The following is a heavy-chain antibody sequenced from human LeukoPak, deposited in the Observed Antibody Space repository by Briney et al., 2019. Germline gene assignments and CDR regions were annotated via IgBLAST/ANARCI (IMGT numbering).Heavy chain of an antibody. J-gene: IGHJ3*02. V-gene: IGHV3-74*01. D-gene: IGHD6-13*01. CDR3: ATPLAAGNAFDI. CDR2: IISDGSST. CDR1: GFTFSSYW. Sequence: PGGSLRLSCAASGFTFSSYWMHWVRQAPGKGLVWVSRIISDGSSTSYAGSVKGRFTISRDNAKNSLYLQMNSLRAEDTAVYYCATPLAAGNAFDIWGQGTMVTVSS.